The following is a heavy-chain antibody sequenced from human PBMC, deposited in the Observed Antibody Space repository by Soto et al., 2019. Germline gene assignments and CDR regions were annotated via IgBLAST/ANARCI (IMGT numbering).Heavy chain of an antibody. J-gene: IGHJ4*02. D-gene: IGHD6-19*01. CDR2: IGTAGDT. CDR3: ARGGSVYSGGWYADY. Sequence: EVQLVESGGGLVQPGGSLRLSCAASGFTFSSYDMHWVRQVTGKGLEWVSAIGTAGDTYYPGSVKGRFTISREHAKNSLDLQRNSLRAVDTGVYYCARGGSVYSGGWYADYWGQGTLVAVSS. CDR1: GFTFSSYD. V-gene: IGHV3-13*04.